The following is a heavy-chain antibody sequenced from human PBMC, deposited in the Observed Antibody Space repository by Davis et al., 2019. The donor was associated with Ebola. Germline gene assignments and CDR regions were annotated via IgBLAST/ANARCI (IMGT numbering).Heavy chain of an antibody. D-gene: IGHD3-10*01. CDR3: ARGGVWFGELLTRPLYNWFDP. V-gene: IGHV4-38-2*02. CDR1: GASISTYY. J-gene: IGHJ5*02. Sequence: MPSETLSLTCTVSGASISTYYWSWIRQPPGKGLEWIGSIYHSGSTYYNPSLKSRVTISVDTSKNQFSLKLSSVTAADTAVYYCARGGVWFGELLTRPLYNWFDPWGQGTLVTVSS. CDR2: IYHSGST.